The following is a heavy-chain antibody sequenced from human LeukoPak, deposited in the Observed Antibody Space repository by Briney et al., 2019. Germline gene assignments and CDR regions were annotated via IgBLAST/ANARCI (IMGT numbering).Heavy chain of an antibody. V-gene: IGHV4-39*01. D-gene: IGHD3-22*01. CDR1: GGSISSGGYY. CDR3: ARQSYYYDSSGYFDY. J-gene: IGHJ4*02. Sequence: SETLSLTCTVSGGSISSGGYYWNWIRQRPGKGLEWIGYIYYSGTTYYNPSLKSRVTISVDSSKNQFSLKLSSVTAADTAVYYCARQSYYYDSSGYFDYWGQGTLVTVSS. CDR2: IYYSGTT.